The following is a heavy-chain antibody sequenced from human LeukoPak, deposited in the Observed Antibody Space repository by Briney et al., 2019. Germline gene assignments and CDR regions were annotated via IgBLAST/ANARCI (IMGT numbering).Heavy chain of an antibody. CDR3: ARQALWFFGH. Sequence: SETLSLTCTVSGGSISSNSNYWAWIRQPPGRGLELIGSISYGGSTYYSPSLESRVTISVDTSKNQYSLRLSSVTAADTAVYYCARQALWFFGHWGQGTLVTVSS. CDR1: GGSISSNSNY. J-gene: IGHJ4*02. V-gene: IGHV4-39*01. D-gene: IGHD2-21*01. CDR2: ISYGGST.